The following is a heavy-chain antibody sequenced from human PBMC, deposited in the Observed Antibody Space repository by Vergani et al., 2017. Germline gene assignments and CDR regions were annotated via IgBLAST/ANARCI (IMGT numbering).Heavy chain of an antibody. CDR1: GFTFSSYW. J-gene: IGHJ6*02. Sequence: EVQLVESGGGLVQPGGSLRLSCAASGFTFSSYWMSWVRQAPGKGLEWVANIKQDGSEKDYADSVKGRFTISRDNAQNSLYLQMNSLRAEDTAVYYCARDNYDFLGGYLRGGDNYYYYGMDVWGQGTTVTVSS. V-gene: IGHV3-7*01. D-gene: IGHD3-3*01. CDR2: IKQDGSEK. CDR3: ARDNYDFLGGYLRGGDNYYYYGMDV.